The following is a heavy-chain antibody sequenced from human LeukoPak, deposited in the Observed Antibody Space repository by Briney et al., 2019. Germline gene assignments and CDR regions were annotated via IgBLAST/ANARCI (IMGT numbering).Heavy chain of an antibody. J-gene: IGHJ5*02. D-gene: IGHD6-19*01. Sequence: SETLSLTCTVSGGSISGGGYYWSWIRQHPRKGLEWIGYIYYSGCTYYNPSLKSRVTISVDTSKNQFSLKLSSVTAADTAVYYCARVAVANTNWFDPWGQGTLVTVSS. CDR2: IYYSGCT. V-gene: IGHV4-31*03. CDR3: ARVAVANTNWFDP. CDR1: GGSISGGGYY.